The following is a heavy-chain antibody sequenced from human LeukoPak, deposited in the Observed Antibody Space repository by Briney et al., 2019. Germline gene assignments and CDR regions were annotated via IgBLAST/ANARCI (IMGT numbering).Heavy chain of an antibody. CDR2: IYYSGIT. J-gene: IGHJ6*03. Sequence: PSEPLSLTCTVSGRSISSYYWSCIRQPPGKGLEWIGYIYYSGITNYNPSFKSRVTISVDTSKNHFSLKLSSVTAADTAVYYCARALLWFGEFPPHYMDVWGKGTTVTVSS. CDR1: GRSISSYY. V-gene: IGHV4-59*01. CDR3: ARALLWFGEFPPHYMDV. D-gene: IGHD3-10*01.